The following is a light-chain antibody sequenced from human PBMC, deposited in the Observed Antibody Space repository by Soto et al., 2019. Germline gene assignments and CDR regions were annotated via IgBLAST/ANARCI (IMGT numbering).Light chain of an antibody. CDR2: EVS. CDR1: SSDVGADDF. V-gene: IGLV2-8*01. Sequence: QSVLTQPPSASGSPGQSVTLSCTGTSSDVGADDFVSWYQQYPGKVPKLIIYEVSKRPSGVPDRCSGSKSGNTSSLTVSGLQAEDEADYYCCSHAGIFKFVFGSGTKVTVL. J-gene: IGLJ1*01. CDR3: CSHAGIFKFV.